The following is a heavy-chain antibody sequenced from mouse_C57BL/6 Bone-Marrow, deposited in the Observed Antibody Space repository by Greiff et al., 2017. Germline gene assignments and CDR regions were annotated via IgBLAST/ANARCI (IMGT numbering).Heavy chain of an antibody. Sequence: VQLKESGPVLVKPGASVKMSCKASGYTFTDYYMNWVKQSHGKSLEWIGVINPYNGGTSYNQKFKGKATLTVDKSSSTAYMELNSLTSEDSAVYYCARRGTDGSSYWYFDVWGTGTTVTVSS. CDR2: INPYNGGT. V-gene: IGHV1-19*01. J-gene: IGHJ1*03. D-gene: IGHD1-1*01. CDR3: ARRGTDGSSYWYFDV. CDR1: GYTFTDYY.